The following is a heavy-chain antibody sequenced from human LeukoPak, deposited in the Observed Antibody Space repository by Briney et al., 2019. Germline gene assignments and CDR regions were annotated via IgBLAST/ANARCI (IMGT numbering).Heavy chain of an antibody. CDR3: ARDVDRFAY. D-gene: IGHD2-21*01. V-gene: IGHV4-38-2*02. Sequence: PSETLSLTCSVSSFSISSGHYWGWIRQPPGKGLEWIGSIYHSGPTYYNPSLKSRATISVDTSKNHFSLTLTSVTAADTAVYYCARDVDRFAYWGQGTLVTVSS. CDR1: SFSISSGHY. CDR2: IYHSGPT. J-gene: IGHJ4*02.